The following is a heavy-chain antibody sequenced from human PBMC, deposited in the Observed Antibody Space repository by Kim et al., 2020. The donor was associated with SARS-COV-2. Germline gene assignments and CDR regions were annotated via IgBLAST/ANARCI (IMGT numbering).Heavy chain of an antibody. V-gene: IGHV4-59*08. CDR2: IYYSGST. J-gene: IGHJ2*01. D-gene: IGHD5-12*01. CDR3: AGHGGARWLQATSWYFDL. Sequence: SETLSLTCTVSGGSISSYYWSWIRQPPGKGLEWIGYIYYSGSTNYNPSLNSRVTISVDTSKNQFSLKLSSVTAADTAVYYCAGHGGARWLQATSWYFDLWGRGTLVTVSS. CDR1: GGSISSYY.